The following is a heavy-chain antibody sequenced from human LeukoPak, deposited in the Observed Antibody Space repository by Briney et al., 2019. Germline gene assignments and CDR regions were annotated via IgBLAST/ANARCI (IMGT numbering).Heavy chain of an antibody. CDR1: GGTFSSYA. Sequence: GVSVKVSCKASGGTFSSYAISWVRQAPGQGLEWMGGIIPIFGTANYAQKFQGRVTITADESTSTAYMELSSLRSEDTAVYYCVRSLGDYYGSGSYYPSGYWGQGTLVTVSS. V-gene: IGHV1-69*13. D-gene: IGHD3-10*01. CDR3: VRSLGDYYGSGSYYPSGY. J-gene: IGHJ4*02. CDR2: IIPIFGTA.